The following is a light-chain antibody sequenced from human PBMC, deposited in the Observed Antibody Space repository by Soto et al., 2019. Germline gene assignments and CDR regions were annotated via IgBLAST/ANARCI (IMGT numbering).Light chain of an antibody. Sequence: DIQMTQSPSSLSASVGDRVTLTCQASQDISNYLNWYKQKPGKAPKLLIYDVSSLESGVPSRFRGSGSGTEFTLTISSLKPDDIETYYCQQYDNLPLTFGGGTKVDIK. CDR3: QQYDNLPLT. CDR2: DVS. J-gene: IGKJ4*01. CDR1: QDISNY. V-gene: IGKV1-33*01.